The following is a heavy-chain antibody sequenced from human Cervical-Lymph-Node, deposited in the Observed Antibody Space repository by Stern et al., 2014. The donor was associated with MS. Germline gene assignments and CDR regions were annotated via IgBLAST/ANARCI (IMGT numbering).Heavy chain of an antibody. Sequence: QMQLVQSGAEVKKPGASVKVSCKASGYTFTSYAMHWVRQAPGQRLEWMGWINAGNGNTKYSQKFQGRVTITRDTSASTTYMELSSLRSEDTAVYYCARDPWGYSSSWYGVSIDYWGQGTLVTVSS. V-gene: IGHV1-3*01. CDR2: INAGNGNT. D-gene: IGHD6-13*01. CDR1: GYTFTSYA. J-gene: IGHJ4*02. CDR3: ARDPWGYSSSWYGVSIDY.